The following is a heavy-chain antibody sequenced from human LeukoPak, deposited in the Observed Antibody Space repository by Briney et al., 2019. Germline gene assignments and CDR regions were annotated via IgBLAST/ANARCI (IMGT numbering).Heavy chain of an antibody. CDR2: IYYSGGI. Sequence: SETLSLTCSVSGYSISTSNYWAWIRQPPGRGLEWIGHIYYSGGIYYNPSLKSRVTMSVDTSRNQFSLKLSSVTAVDTAVYYCARGGDWLFDYWGQGILVTVSS. V-gene: IGHV4-28*05. CDR3: ARGGDWLFDY. J-gene: IGHJ4*02. D-gene: IGHD2-21*02. CDR1: GYSISTSNY.